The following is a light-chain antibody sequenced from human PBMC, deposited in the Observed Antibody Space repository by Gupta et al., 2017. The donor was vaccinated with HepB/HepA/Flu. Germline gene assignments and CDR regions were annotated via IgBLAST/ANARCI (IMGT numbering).Light chain of an antibody. V-gene: IGLV2-14*03. J-gene: IGLJ2*01. CDR3: SSYTSSSTLEV. CDR1: SSDVGGYNY. CDR2: DVS. Sequence: QSALTQPVSVSGSPGQSITISCPGTSSDVGGYNYVSWYQQHPGKAPKLMIYDVSNRPSGVSNRFSGSKSGNTASLTISGLQAEDEADYYCSSYTSSSTLEVFGGGTKLTVL.